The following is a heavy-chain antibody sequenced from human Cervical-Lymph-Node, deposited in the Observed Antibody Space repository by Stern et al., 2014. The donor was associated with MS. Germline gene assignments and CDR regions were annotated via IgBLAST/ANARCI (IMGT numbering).Heavy chain of an antibody. D-gene: IGHD6-19*01. J-gene: IGHJ5*02. CDR1: GFSLTPSGVG. CDR2: IYWDDDK. V-gene: IGHV2-5*02. Sequence: QVPLRESGPTLVKPTQTLTLTCTFSGFSLTPSGVGVAWIRQPPGKALEWLALIYWDDDKRYSPSLKSRLTITKDTSKNEVVLTMTNMDLVDTATYYCAHRNPQWRAFDAWGQGTLVTVSS. CDR3: AHRNPQWRAFDA.